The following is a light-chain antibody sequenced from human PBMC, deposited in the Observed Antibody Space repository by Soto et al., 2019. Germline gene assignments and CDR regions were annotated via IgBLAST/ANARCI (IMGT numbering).Light chain of an antibody. Sequence: IVMPQYTATLSVSPGERATLSCRASQTVSRNLAWYQQRPGQAPRLLIYDISNRATGVPARFSGSGSETEFTLTIRSLQSEDFAVYFCQQYNNWPSFGRGTLLEI. V-gene: IGKV3-15*01. CDR1: QTVSRN. CDR2: DIS. CDR3: QQYNNWPS. J-gene: IGKJ5*01.